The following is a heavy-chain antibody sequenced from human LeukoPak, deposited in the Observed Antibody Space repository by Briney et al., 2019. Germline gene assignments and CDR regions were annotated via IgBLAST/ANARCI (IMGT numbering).Heavy chain of an antibody. D-gene: IGHD2-15*01. CDR3: AREGTAYCSGGSCYSSFDYGMDV. J-gene: IGHJ6*02. Sequence: GGSLRLSCAASGFTFSNYGMHWVRQAPGKGLEWVAFIRYDGSYKYYADSVKGRFTVSRDNSKNTLYLQMNSLRAEDTAVYYCAREGTAYCSGGSCYSSFDYGMDVWGQGTTVTVSS. CDR1: GFTFSNYG. CDR2: IRYDGSYK. V-gene: IGHV3-30*02.